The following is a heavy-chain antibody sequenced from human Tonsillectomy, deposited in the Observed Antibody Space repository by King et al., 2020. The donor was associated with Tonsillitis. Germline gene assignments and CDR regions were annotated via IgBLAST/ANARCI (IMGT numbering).Heavy chain of an antibody. CDR2: ISYDGNLK. D-gene: IGHD3-3*01. CDR1: GFTFSDYG. V-gene: IGHV3-30*18. CDR3: AKEVGGRGSSYQSSSQS. Sequence: VQLVESGGGVVQPGRSLRLSCAASGFTFSDYGMHWVRQAPGKGLEWVAVISYDGNLKYYAESLKGRFTISRDNSKSTLFLQGNSLRPEDTAVYFCAKEVGGRGSSYQSSSQSWGQGTLVTVSS. J-gene: IGHJ5*02.